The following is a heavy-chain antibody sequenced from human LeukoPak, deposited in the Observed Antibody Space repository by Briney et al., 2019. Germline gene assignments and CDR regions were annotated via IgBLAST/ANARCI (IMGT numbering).Heavy chain of an antibody. V-gene: IGHV4-39*01. CDR1: GGSIGSSSYY. CDR2: IFYSGAT. CDR3: ARCFGSGNYRPHAFEI. J-gene: IGHJ3*02. Sequence: NPSETLSLTCTVSGGSIGSSSYYWGWIRQPPGEELEWIGSIFYSGATFYNPSLRSRVTISVDTSNNQFSLRLSSVTAADTAVYYCARCFGSGNYRPHAFEIWGQGTMVTVSS. D-gene: IGHD3-10*01.